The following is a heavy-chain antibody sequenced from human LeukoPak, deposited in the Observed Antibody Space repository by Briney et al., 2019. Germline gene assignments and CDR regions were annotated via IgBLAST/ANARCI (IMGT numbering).Heavy chain of an antibody. V-gene: IGHV3-48*02. CDR3: ATSGNYYLKY. D-gene: IGHD1-26*01. Sequence: GGSLRLSCAASGFTFTSYAMSWVRQAPGKGLEWVSHITSSSTNIYYADSVKGRFTISRDNAKNALSLQMNSLRDEDTAVYYCATSGNYYLKYWGQGTLVTVSS. J-gene: IGHJ4*02. CDR1: GFTFTSYA. CDR2: ITSSSTNI.